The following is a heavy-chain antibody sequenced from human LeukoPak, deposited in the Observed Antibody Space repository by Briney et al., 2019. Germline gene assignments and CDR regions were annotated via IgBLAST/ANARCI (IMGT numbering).Heavy chain of an antibody. D-gene: IGHD3-10*01. CDR1: GFTFAIHA. V-gene: IGHV3-23*01. J-gene: IGHJ3*01. CDR2: ISGDGAST. Sequence: PGDSLRLSCAASGFTFAIHAMPWVRQPPGKGLEWVSGISGDGASTHYAESVKGQFTISRDNSQNTLFLQMNSLRVEDTAIYYCAKDSYVSGRPLHTFDVWGQGTMVTVSS. CDR3: AKDSYVSGRPLHTFDV.